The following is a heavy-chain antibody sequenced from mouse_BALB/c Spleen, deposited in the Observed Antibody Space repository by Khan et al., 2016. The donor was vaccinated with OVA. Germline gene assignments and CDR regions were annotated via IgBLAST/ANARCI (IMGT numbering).Heavy chain of an antibody. CDR1: GYSFTSYY. V-gene: IGHV1S135*01. Sequence: VRLQQSGPDLMKPGASLKISCKASGYSFTSYYIHWVVQSPGKSLEWIGYIDPFSGGTIYNQKFKGKATLTVDKSSSTAYIHLSNLTSEASAVYCCTRHGYVAWFTYWGQGTLVTVSA. CDR2: IDPFSGGT. CDR3: TRHGYVAWFTY. J-gene: IGHJ3*01. D-gene: IGHD2-2*01.